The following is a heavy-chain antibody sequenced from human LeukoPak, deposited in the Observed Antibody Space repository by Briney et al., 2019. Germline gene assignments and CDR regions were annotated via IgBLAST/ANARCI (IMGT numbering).Heavy chain of an antibody. V-gene: IGHV4-4*07. CDR3: ARDNGCSSTSCPYYYYYMDV. Sequence: SETLSLTCTVSGGSISSYYWSWIRQPAGKGLEWIGRIYTSGSTNYNPSLKSRVTISVDTSKNQFSLKLSSVTAADTAVYYCARDNGCSSTSCPYYYYYMDVWGKGTTVTVSS. CDR1: GGSISSYY. J-gene: IGHJ6*03. D-gene: IGHD2-2*01. CDR2: IYTSGST.